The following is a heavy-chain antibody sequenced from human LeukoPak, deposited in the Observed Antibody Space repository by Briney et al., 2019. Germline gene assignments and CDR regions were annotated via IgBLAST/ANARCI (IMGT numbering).Heavy chain of an antibody. Sequence: ASVKVSCKASGYTFTSYYMRWVRQVPGQGLEWMGIINPSGGSTSYAQKFQGRVTMTRDTSTSTVYMELSSLRSEDTAVYYCARDRWGNVEMATSIDYWGQGTLVTVSS. CDR2: INPSGGST. CDR3: ARDRWGNVEMATSIDY. V-gene: IGHV1-46*01. CDR1: GYTFTSYY. D-gene: IGHD5-24*01. J-gene: IGHJ4*02.